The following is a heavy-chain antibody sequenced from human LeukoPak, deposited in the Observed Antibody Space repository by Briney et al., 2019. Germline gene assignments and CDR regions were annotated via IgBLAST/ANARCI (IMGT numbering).Heavy chain of an antibody. J-gene: IGHJ6*02. CDR1: GFTVSSNH. CDR2: IYRGGST. Sequence: HPGGSLRLSCAASGFTVSSNHMSWVRQAPGKGLGWVSVIYRGGSTYYADSVKGRFTISRDNSKNTLYLQMNSLRAEDTAVYYCARVRTTSVYYYGMDVWGQGTTVTVSS. D-gene: IGHD4-17*01. CDR3: ARVRTTSVYYYGMDV. V-gene: IGHV3-53*01.